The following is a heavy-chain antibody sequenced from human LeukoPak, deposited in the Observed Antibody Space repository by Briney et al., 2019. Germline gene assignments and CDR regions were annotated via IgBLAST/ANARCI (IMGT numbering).Heavy chain of an antibody. CDR3: ARGRGYYDYVWGSYRKYYFDY. Sequence: SETLSLTCTVSGGSISTYYWSWIRQPPGKGLEWIGEINHSGSTNYNPSLKSRVTISVDTSKNQFSLKLSSVTAADAAVYYCARGRGYYDYVWGSYRKYYFDYWGQGTLVTVSS. J-gene: IGHJ4*02. CDR2: INHSGST. V-gene: IGHV4-34*01. D-gene: IGHD3-16*02. CDR1: GGSISTYY.